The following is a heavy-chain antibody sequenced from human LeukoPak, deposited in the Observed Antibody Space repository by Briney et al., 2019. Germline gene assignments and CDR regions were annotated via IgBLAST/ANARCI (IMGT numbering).Heavy chain of an antibody. V-gene: IGHV3-23*01. J-gene: IGHJ4*02. CDR3: AKGPHSSGWHYFDY. CDR1: GFTFSSYA. D-gene: IGHD6-19*01. CDR2: FTYSGVNT. Sequence: GGSLRLSCAASGFTFSSYAMTWARQAPGKGLEWVSTFTYSGVNTYYADSVRGRFTISRDNSKNTLYLQLNSLRAEDTALYYCAKGPHSSGWHYFDYWGQGTLVTVSS.